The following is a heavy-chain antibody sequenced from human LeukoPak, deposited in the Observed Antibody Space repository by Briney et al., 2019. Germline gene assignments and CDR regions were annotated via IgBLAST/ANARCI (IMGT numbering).Heavy chain of an antibody. J-gene: IGHJ6*03. CDR1: GYTFTSYG. D-gene: IGHD3-10*01. Sequence: ASVKVSCKASGYTFTSYGISWVRQAPGQGLEWMGWISAYNGNTNYAQKLQGRVTMTTDTSTSTACMELRSLRSDDTAVYYCARAGITNYYYYMDVWGKGTTVTVSS. CDR2: ISAYNGNT. V-gene: IGHV1-18*01. CDR3: ARAGITNYYYYMDV.